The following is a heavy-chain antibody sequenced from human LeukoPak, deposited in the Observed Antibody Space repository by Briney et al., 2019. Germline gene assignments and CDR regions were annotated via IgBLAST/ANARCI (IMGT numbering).Heavy chain of an antibody. CDR1: GYTFTSYG. D-gene: IGHD3-16*01. Sequence: ASVKVSCKASGYTFTSYGISWVRQAPGQGLEWMGWISAHNGNTNYAQKLQGRVTMTTDTSTSTAYMELRSLRSDDTAVYHCARDRALIKRLPFNWGQGTLVTVTS. J-gene: IGHJ4*02. V-gene: IGHV1-18*01. CDR3: ARDRALIKRLPFN. CDR2: ISAHNGNT.